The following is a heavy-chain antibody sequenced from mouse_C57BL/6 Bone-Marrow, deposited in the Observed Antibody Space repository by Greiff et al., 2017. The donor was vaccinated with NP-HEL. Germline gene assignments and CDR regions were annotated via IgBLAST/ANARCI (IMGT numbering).Heavy chain of an antibody. D-gene: IGHD1-1*01. CDR1: GYTFTSYW. CDR2: IHPNSGST. CDR3: AREGGSGPYYYAMDY. J-gene: IGHJ4*01. Sequence: QVQLQQPGAELVKPGASVKLSCKASGYTFTSYWMHWVKQRPGQGLEWIGMIHPNSGSTNYNEKFKSKATLTVDKSSSTAYMQLSSLTSEDSAVYYGAREGGSGPYYYAMDYGGRGTSVTVSS. V-gene: IGHV1-64*01.